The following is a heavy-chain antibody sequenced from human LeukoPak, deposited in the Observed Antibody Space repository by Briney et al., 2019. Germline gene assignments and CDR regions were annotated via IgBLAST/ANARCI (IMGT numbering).Heavy chain of an antibody. CDR1: GFTFSSYA. CDR2: ISGSGGST. J-gene: IGHJ4*02. Sequence: GGSLRLSCAASGFTFSSYAMSWVRQAPGKGLEWVSAISGSGGSTYYADSAKGRFTISRDNSKNTMYLQMNRLTADDTAVYYCAKDLIRGITMVRGVLIIAYWGQGTLVTVSS. CDR3: AKDLIRGITMVRGVLIIAY. V-gene: IGHV3-23*01. D-gene: IGHD3-10*01.